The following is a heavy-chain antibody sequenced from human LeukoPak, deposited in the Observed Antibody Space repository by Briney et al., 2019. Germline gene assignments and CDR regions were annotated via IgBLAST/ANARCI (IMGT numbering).Heavy chain of an antibody. V-gene: IGHV3-21*01. J-gene: IGHJ5*02. D-gene: IGHD2-15*01. CDR1: GFTFSSYS. CDR3: ARDLEYCSGGSCYDWFDP. Sequence: GGPLRLSCAASGFTFSSYSMNWVRQAPGKGLEWVSSISSSSSYIYYADSVKGRFTISRDNAKNSLYLQMNSLRAEDTAVYYCARDLEYCSGGSCYDWFDPWGQGTLVTVSS. CDR2: ISSSSSYI.